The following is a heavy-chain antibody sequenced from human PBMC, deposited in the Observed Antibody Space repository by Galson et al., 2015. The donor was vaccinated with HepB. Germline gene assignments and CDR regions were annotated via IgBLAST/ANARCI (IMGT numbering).Heavy chain of an antibody. Sequence: SLRLSCAASGFTFSDYYMSWIRQAPGKGLEWVSYISRSGSTIYYADSVKGRFTISRDNAKNSLYLQMNSLRAEDTAVYYCAREATRDSSGYYYDYWGQGTLVTASS. D-gene: IGHD3-22*01. V-gene: IGHV3-11*01. J-gene: IGHJ4*02. CDR2: ISRSGSTI. CDR3: AREATRDSSGYYYDY. CDR1: GFTFSDYY.